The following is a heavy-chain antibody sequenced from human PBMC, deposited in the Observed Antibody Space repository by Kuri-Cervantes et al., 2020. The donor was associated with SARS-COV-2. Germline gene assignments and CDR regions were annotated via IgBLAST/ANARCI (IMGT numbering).Heavy chain of an antibody. CDR3: ARRALCVCDGYNLVQNAFDI. CDR1: GFTFSSYW. D-gene: IGHD5-24*01. Sequence: GESLKTSCAASGFTFSSYWMSWVRQAPGKWLEWVANIKQDGSEKYYVDSVKGRFTISRDNAKNSLYLQMNSLRAEDTAVYYRARRALCVCDGYNLVQNAFDIWGQGTMVT. J-gene: IGHJ3*02. CDR2: IKQDGSEK. V-gene: IGHV3-7*03.